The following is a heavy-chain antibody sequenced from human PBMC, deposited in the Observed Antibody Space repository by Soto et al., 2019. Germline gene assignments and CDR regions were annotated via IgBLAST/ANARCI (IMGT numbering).Heavy chain of an antibody. J-gene: IGHJ4*02. D-gene: IGHD5-18*01. CDR1: GGSISSDY. Sequence: QVQLQESGPGLLKPSETLSLTCTVSGGSISSDYWSWIRQPPGKGLEWIGHIYYSGSTNYNPSLKSRVTISVDTSKNQFSLKLSSVSAADTAVYYCARDHGSYSYADGGQGTLVTVSS. CDR2: IYYSGST. CDR3: ARDHGSYSYAD. V-gene: IGHV4-59*01.